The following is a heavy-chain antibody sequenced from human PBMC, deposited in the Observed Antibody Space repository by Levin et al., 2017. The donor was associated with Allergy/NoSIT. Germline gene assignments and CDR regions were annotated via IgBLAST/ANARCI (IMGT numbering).Heavy chain of an antibody. CDR1: GFTFKSYS. D-gene: IGHD3-16*01. J-gene: IGHJ4*01. CDR3: LPFWGMIGFDY. Sequence: GGSLRLSCAASGFTFKSYSMNWVRQGPGKGLEWVSYISSSSSIVNYADSVKGRFTISRDNAKNSMYMQMNSLRDEDTAVYYCLPFWGMIGFDYWGQEPWSPSPQ. CDR2: ISSSSSIV. V-gene: IGHV3-48*02.